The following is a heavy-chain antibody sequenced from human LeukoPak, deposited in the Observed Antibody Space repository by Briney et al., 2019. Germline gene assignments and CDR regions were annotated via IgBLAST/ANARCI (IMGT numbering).Heavy chain of an antibody. D-gene: IGHD3-22*01. J-gene: IGHJ5*02. CDR2: IYYSGST. V-gene: IGHV4-59*01. Sequence: SETLSLTCTVSGGSISSYYWSWIRQPPGKGLEWIGYIYYSGSTNYNPSLKSRVTISLDTSKNQFSLRLNSVTAADTAVYYCARGGSFYYDSSGYPGKNWFDPWGQGTLVTVSS. CDR1: GGSISSYY. CDR3: ARGGSFYYDSSGYPGKNWFDP.